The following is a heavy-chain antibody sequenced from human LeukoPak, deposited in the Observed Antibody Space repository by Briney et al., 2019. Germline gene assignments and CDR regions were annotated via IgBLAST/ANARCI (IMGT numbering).Heavy chain of an antibody. V-gene: IGHV1-46*01. J-gene: IGHJ3*02. Sequence: ASVKVSCKASGYTFTSYYMHWVRQAPGQGLEWMGIINPSGGSTSYAQKFQGRVTMTRDTSTSTVYMELSSLRSEDTAVYYCWAAAGASAFDIWGQGTMVTVSS. CDR1: GYTFTSYY. D-gene: IGHD6-13*01. CDR2: INPSGGST. CDR3: WAAAGASAFDI.